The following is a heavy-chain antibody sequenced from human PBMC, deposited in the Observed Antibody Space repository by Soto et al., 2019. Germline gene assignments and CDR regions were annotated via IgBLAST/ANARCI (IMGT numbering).Heavy chain of an antibody. Sequence: PSENLSLTCTVSGGSISSSSYYWGWIRQPPGKGLEWIGSIYYSGSTYYNPSLKSRVTISVDTSKNQFSLKLSSVTAADTAVYYCARPKRERDYYYGMDVWGQGTTVT. CDR2: IYYSGST. J-gene: IGHJ6*02. CDR1: GGSISSSSYY. D-gene: IGHD1-26*01. CDR3: ARPKRERDYYYGMDV. V-gene: IGHV4-39*01.